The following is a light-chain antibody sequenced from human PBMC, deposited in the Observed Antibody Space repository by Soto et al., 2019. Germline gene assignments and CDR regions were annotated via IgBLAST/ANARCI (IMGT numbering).Light chain of an antibody. CDR1: QNISSN. J-gene: IGKJ1*01. Sequence: ETVMTQSPATLSVFPGERATLSCRASQNISSNLAWYQQRPGQAPRLLIYDASTRATGIPARFSGSGSATGFTLTISRLQSEDFAVYYCQQYNNWPPWTFGQGTKVEVK. V-gene: IGKV3-15*01. CDR2: DAS. CDR3: QQYNNWPPWT.